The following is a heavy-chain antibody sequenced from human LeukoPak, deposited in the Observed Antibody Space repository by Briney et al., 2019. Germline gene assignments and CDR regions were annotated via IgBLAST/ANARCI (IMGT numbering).Heavy chain of an antibody. J-gene: IGHJ3*02. Sequence: GGSLRLSCAGSGFTFSRSAMNWVRQAPGKGLEWVSAISGSGDATYYADSVKGRFTISRDNSKNTMYLQMNSLRAEDTAVYYCAKDLRYSLGAFDIWGQGTMVTVSS. CDR2: ISGSGDAT. V-gene: IGHV3-23*01. CDR3: AKDLRYSLGAFDI. CDR1: GFTFSRSA. D-gene: IGHD5-12*01.